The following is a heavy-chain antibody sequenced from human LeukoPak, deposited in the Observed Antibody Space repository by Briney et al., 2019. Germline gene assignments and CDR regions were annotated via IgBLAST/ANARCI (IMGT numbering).Heavy chain of an antibody. CDR2: IIPIFGTA. CDR1: GGTFSSYA. Sequence: SVKVSCKASGGTFSSYAISWVRQAPGQGLEWMGGIIPIFGTANYAQKFQGRVTITADESTSTAYMELSSLRSEGTAVYYCARSVVVDYNWFDPWGQGTLVTVSS. J-gene: IGHJ5*02. CDR3: ARSVVVDYNWFDP. V-gene: IGHV1-69*13. D-gene: IGHD2-2*01.